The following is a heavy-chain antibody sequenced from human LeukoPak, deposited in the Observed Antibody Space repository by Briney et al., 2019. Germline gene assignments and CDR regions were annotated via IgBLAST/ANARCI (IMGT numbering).Heavy chain of an antibody. Sequence: GRSLRLSCAVSGFTFSSYAMHWVRQAPGKGLEWVAVIAYDGNNKFYADSVKGRFTISRDNSKNTLYLQMNSLRGEDTAVYYYASPHSSSWYSPIEYWGQGTLVTVSS. D-gene: IGHD6-13*01. CDR2: IAYDGNNK. CDR3: ASPHSSSWYSPIEY. J-gene: IGHJ4*02. CDR1: GFTFSSYA. V-gene: IGHV3-30-3*01.